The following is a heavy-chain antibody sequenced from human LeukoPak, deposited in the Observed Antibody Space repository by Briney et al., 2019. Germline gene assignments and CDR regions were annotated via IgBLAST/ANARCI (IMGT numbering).Heavy chain of an antibody. D-gene: IGHD1-14*01. Sequence: PGGSLRLSCAASGFTFSSYGMHWVRQAPGKGLEWVAVIWYDGSNKYYADSVKGRFTISRDNSKNTLYLQMNSLRAEDTAVYYCARVARNVPTRAYYYYYGMDVWGQGTTVTVSS. V-gene: IGHV3-33*01. CDR1: GFTFSSYG. CDR2: IWYDGSNK. J-gene: IGHJ6*02. CDR3: ARVARNVPTRAYYYYYGMDV.